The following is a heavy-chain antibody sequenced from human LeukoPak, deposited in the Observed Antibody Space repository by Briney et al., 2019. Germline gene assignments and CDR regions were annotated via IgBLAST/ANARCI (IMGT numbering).Heavy chain of an antibody. J-gene: IGHJ4*02. Sequence: GGSLRLSCAVSGFTFSGYGMHWVRRAPGKGLEWVALIWYDGSKKYYADSVKGRFTISRDDSKSTLYLQMNSLRAEDTAVYYCARDPATVTSYFDYWGQATLVTVSS. CDR1: GFTFSGYG. CDR3: ARDPATVTSYFDY. CDR2: IWYDGSKK. D-gene: IGHD4-17*01. V-gene: IGHV3-33*01.